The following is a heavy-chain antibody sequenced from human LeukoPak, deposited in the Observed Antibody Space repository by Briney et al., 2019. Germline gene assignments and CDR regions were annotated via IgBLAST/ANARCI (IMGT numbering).Heavy chain of an antibody. J-gene: IGHJ6*02. Sequence: SGGSLRLSCAASGFTFSSYAMHWVRQAPGKGLEWVAVISYDGSNKYYADSVKGRFTISRDNSKNTLYLQMNSLRAEDTAVYYCARGLYSRYYYYGMDVWGQGTTVTVSS. D-gene: IGHD5-18*01. CDR1: GFTFSSYA. CDR3: ARGLYSRYYYYGMDV. CDR2: ISYDGSNK. V-gene: IGHV3-30-3*01.